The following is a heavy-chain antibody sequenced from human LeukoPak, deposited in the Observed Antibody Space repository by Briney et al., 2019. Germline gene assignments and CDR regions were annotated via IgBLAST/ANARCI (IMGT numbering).Heavy chain of an antibody. V-gene: IGHV3-9*01. D-gene: IGHD3-22*01. J-gene: IGHJ4*02. CDR1: GFTFDDYA. CDR2: ISWNSGSI. Sequence: PGGPLRLSCAASGFTFDDYAMHWVRQAPGKGLEWVSGISWNSGSIGYADSVKGRFTISRDNAKNSLYLQMNSLRAEDTALYYCAKDKNYDSSGNFDYWGQGTLVTVSS. CDR3: AKDKNYDSSGNFDY.